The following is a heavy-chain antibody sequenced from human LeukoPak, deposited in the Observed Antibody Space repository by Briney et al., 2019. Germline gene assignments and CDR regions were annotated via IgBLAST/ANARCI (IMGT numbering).Heavy chain of an antibody. CDR1: GGSISSTNW. Sequence: SETLSLTCAVSGGSISSTNWWSWVRQPPGKGLEWIGNIYYSGSTYYNPSLKSRVSISVDTSKNQFSLKLTSVTAADTAVYYCARAPEYGLYYFDYWGQGTLVTVSS. J-gene: IGHJ4*02. D-gene: IGHD1-14*01. CDR3: ARAPEYGLYYFDY. CDR2: IYYSGST. V-gene: IGHV4-4*02.